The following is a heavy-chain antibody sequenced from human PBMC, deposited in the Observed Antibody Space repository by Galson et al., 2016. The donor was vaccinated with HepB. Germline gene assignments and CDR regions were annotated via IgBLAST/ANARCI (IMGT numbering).Heavy chain of an antibody. CDR3: ARGGYGGYLFY. V-gene: IGHV1-8*01. Sequence: SVKVSCKASGYTFTTYDINWVRQAAGQGLEWMGWMNPKSGTSVYAPKFQDRVTMTRNVSISTAYMQLRSLTSDDTAVYYCARGGYGGYLFYWGQGARVTVSS. CDR1: GYTFTTYD. CDR2: MNPKSGTS. J-gene: IGHJ4*02. D-gene: IGHD6-25*01.